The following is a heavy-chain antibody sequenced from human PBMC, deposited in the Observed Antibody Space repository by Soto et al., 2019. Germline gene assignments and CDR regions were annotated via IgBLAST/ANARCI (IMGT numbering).Heavy chain of an antibody. V-gene: IGHV4-39*01. CDR3: ARRELYYYYGMDV. D-gene: IGHD1-26*01. Sequence: SETLSLTCTVSGGSISSSSYYWGWIRQPPGKGLEWIGSIYYSGSTYYNPSLKSRVTISVDTSKNQFSLKLSSVTAADTAVYYCARRELYYYYGMDVWGQGTTVTLSS. CDR1: GGSISSSSYY. J-gene: IGHJ6*02. CDR2: IYYSGST.